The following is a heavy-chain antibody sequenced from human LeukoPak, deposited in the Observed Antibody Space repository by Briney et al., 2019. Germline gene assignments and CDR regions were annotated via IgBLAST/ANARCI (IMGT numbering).Heavy chain of an antibody. CDR2: ISGSGGST. CDR1: GFTFSSYA. V-gene: IGHV3-23*01. CDR3: AKDAPATTLGVVTTYFDY. Sequence: GGSLRLSCAASGFTFSSYAMSWVRQAPGKGLEWVSAISGSGGSTYYADSVQGRFTISRDNSKNTLYLQMNSLRAEDTAVYYCAKDAPATTLGVVTTYFDYWGQGTLVTVSS. D-gene: IGHD3-3*01. J-gene: IGHJ4*02.